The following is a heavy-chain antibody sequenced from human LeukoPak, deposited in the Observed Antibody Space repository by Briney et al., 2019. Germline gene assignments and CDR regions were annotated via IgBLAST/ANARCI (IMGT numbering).Heavy chain of an antibody. J-gene: IGHJ4*02. D-gene: IGHD2-15*01. Sequence: GGSLRLSCAASGFTFSSYAMSWVRHAPGKALEWVSALTDSGANTYYAGSVKGRFTIPRDNSMNTLYLQMNALGAEDTAVYYCAKGTLRSCSGSICYPFDYWGQGTLVTVSS. CDR2: LTDSGANT. CDR3: AKGTLRSCSGSICYPFDY. V-gene: IGHV3-23*01. CDR1: GFTFSSYA.